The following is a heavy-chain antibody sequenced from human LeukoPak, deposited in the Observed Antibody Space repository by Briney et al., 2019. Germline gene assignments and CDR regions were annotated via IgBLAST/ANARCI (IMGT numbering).Heavy chain of an antibody. V-gene: IGHV3-9*01. Sequence: GRSLRLSCAATGFTFKDYGMHWVRQPPGKGLEWVSSINWNGGGTDYADSVKGRFTISRDNAKNSLYLQLSSLRPEDTAMYYCAKHMRATNTYSFFGLDVWGQGTTVTVSS. D-gene: IGHD1-26*01. J-gene: IGHJ6*02. CDR2: INWNGGGT. CDR1: GFTFKDYG. CDR3: AKHMRATNTYSFFGLDV.